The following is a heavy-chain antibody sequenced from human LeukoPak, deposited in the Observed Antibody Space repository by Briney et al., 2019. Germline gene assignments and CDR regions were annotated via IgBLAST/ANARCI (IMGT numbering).Heavy chain of an antibody. CDR3: ARDPHFFRVRREGQSDY. Sequence: GGSLRLSCAASGFTFSSYSMNWVRQAPGKGLEWVSSISSSSSYIYYADSVKGRFTISRDNAKNSLYLQMNSLRAEDTAVYYCARDPHFFRVRREGQSDYWGQGTLVTVSS. D-gene: IGHD3-10*01. CDR2: ISSSSSYI. CDR1: GFTFSSYS. J-gene: IGHJ4*02. V-gene: IGHV3-21*01.